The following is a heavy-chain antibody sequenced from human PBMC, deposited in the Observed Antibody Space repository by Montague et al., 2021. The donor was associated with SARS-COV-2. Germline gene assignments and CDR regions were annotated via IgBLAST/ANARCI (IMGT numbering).Heavy chain of an antibody. J-gene: IGHJ4*02. CDR3: ATQEDPSGWLTGPFDY. CDR2: IYYRGST. V-gene: IGHV4-39*01. D-gene: IGHD6-19*01. CDR1: GGSISSSSYY. Sequence: SETLSLTCTVSGGSISSSSYYWGWIRQPPGKGLEWIGSIYYRGSTYYNPSLKSRVIISVDTSKNQLSLKLSSVTAADTAVYYCATQEDPSGWLTGPFDYWGQGTLLTVSS.